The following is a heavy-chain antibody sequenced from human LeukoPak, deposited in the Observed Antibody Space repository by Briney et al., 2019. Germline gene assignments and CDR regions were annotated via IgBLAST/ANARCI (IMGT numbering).Heavy chain of an antibody. CDR2: IYPGDSDT. V-gene: IGHV5-51*01. J-gene: IGHJ4*02. CDR1: GYSFPRNW. CDR3: ARQSSGFDSPLDY. D-gene: IGHD5-12*01. Sequence: GESLKISCKGSGYSFPRNWIGWVRQMPGKGLEWMGIIYPGDSDTRYSPSFQGQVTFSADKSISTAYLQWGSLKASDTAMYYCARQSSGFDSPLDYWGQGTLVTVSS.